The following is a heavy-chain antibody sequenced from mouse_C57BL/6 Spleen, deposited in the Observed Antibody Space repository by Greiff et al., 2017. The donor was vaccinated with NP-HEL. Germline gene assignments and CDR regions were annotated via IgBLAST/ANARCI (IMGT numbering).Heavy chain of an antibody. V-gene: IGHV7-3*01. D-gene: IGHD3-1*01. J-gene: IGHJ3*01. CDR1: GFTFTDYY. Sequence: EVMLVESGGGLVQPGGSLSLSCAASGFTFTDYYMSWVRQPPGQALEWLGFIRNKANGYTTEYSASVKGRFTISRDNSQSILYLQMNALRAEDSATYYCARANGPAWFAYWGQGTLVTVSA. CDR3: ARANGPAWFAY. CDR2: IRNKANGYTT.